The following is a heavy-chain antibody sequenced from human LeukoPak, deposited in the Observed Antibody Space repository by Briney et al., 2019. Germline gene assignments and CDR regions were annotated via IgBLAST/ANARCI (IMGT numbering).Heavy chain of an antibody. CDR3: AKDRIGYCSSTSCSGRAFDI. J-gene: IGHJ3*02. CDR1: GCTFSSYG. V-gene: IGHV3-30*02. Sequence: GGSLRLSCAASGCTFSSYGMHWVRQAPGKGLEWVAFIRYDGSNKYYADSVKGRFTISRDNSKNALYLQMNSLRAEDTAVYYCAKDRIGYCSSTSCSGRAFDIWGQGTMVTVSS. CDR2: IRYDGSNK. D-gene: IGHD2-2*01.